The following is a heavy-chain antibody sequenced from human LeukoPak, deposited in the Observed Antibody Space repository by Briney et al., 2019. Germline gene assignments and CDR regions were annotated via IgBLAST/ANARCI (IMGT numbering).Heavy chain of an antibody. J-gene: IGHJ4*02. D-gene: IGHD5-18*01. CDR3: ARHLVGYSYGWDFDY. Sequence: GESLKIYCKGSGYSFTSYWIGWVRQMPGKGLEWMGIIYPGDSDTRYSPSFQGQVTISADKSISTAYLQWSSLKASDTAMYYCARHLVGYSYGWDFDYWGQGTLVTVSS. V-gene: IGHV5-51*01. CDR1: GYSFTSYW. CDR2: IYPGDSDT.